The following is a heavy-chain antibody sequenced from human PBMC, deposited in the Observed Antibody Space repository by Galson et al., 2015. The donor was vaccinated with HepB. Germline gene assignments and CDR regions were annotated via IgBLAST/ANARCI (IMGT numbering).Heavy chain of an antibody. CDR3: ARTYYDSSGYYFPFDY. Sequence: SVKVSCKASGYTFTSYAMHWVRQAPGQRLEWMGWINAGNGNTKYSQKFQGRVTITRDTSASTAYMELSSLRSEDTAVYYCARTYYDSSGYYFPFDYWGQGTLVTVSS. J-gene: IGHJ4*02. CDR1: GYTFTSYA. D-gene: IGHD3-22*01. CDR2: INAGNGNT. V-gene: IGHV1-3*01.